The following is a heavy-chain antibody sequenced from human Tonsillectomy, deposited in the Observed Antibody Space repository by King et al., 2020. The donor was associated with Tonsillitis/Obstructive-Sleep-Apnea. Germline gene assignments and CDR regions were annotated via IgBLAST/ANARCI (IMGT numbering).Heavy chain of an antibody. D-gene: IGHD4-23*01. CDR3: VRQYPPPPLRWFKGYWFDP. CDR1: GGSISSSSYY. CDR2: IYYSGST. Sequence: LQLQESGPGLVKPSETLSLTCTVSGGSISSSSYYWGWIRQPPGKGLEWIGNIYYSGSTYYNPSLKSQITISVDTSKNQFSLKLSTVPAADTAVYYCVRQYPPPPLRWFKGYWFDPWGQGTLVTVSS. J-gene: IGHJ5*02. V-gene: IGHV4-39*01.